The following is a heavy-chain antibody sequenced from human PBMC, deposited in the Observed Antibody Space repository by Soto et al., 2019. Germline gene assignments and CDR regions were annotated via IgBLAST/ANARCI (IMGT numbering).Heavy chain of an antibody. D-gene: IGHD6-19*01. J-gene: IGHJ4*02. V-gene: IGHV3-11*06. CDR3: ARHTSGWHYYDY. CDR1: GFNFSEHY. CDR2: ISGSSRYT. Sequence: GGALRLSCAASGFNFSEHYMNWIRQAPGKGLEWVSYISGSSRYTNFADSVKGRFTISRDNAKNSLYLQMNSLRAEDTAVYYCARHTSGWHYYDYWGQGTPVTVSS.